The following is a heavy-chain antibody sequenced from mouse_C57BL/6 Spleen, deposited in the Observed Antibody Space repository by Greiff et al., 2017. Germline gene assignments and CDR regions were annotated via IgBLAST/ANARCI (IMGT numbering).Heavy chain of an antibody. D-gene: IGHD1-1*01. V-gene: IGHV1-85*01. CDR1: GYTFTSYD. Sequence: VQLQQSGPELVKPGASVKLSCKASGYTFTSYDINWVKQRPGQGLEWIGWIYPRDGSTKYNEKFKGKATLTVDTSSSTAYMELHSLTSEDSAVYFCARSGDYGSSYNWYFDVWGTGTTVTVSS. J-gene: IGHJ1*03. CDR2: IYPRDGST. CDR3: ARSGDYGSSYNWYFDV.